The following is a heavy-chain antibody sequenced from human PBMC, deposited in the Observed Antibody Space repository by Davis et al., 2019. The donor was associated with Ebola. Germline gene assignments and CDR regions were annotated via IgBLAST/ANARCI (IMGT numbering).Heavy chain of an antibody. CDR2: ITVTSNYT. CDR3: ARRNWFDP. V-gene: IGHV3-21*01. CDR1: GFTFSSYS. J-gene: IGHJ5*02. Sequence: PGGSLRLSCAASGFTFSSYSMNWVRQAPGKGLEWVSSITVTSNYTYYVDSVKGRFTISRDNAKNSLYLQMNSLRAEDTAVYYCARRNWFDPWGQGTLVTVSS.